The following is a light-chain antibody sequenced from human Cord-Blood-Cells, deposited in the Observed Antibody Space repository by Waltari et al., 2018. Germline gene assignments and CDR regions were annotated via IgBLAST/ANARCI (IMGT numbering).Light chain of an antibody. Sequence: QSALTQPASVSGSPGQSITISCTGTSSDVGGYNYVSWYHQHPGKAPQLMIYDVSNRPSGVSNRFSGSKSGNTASRTISGLQAEDEADYDCSSYTSSSTYVVGTGTKVTVL. J-gene: IGLJ1*01. V-gene: IGLV2-14*01. CDR3: SSYTSSSTYV. CDR1: SSDVGGYNY. CDR2: DVS.